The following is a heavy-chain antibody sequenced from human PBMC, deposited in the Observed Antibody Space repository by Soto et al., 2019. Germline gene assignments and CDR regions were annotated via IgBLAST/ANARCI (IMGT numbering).Heavy chain of an antibody. CDR1: GFTFSSYW. CDR2: INSDGSRT. Sequence: PGGSLRLSCAASGFTFSSYWMHWVRQVPGKGLVWVSRINSDGSRTSYADSVKGRFTISRDNAKNTVYLQMNSLRAEDTAVYYCTRCSVGSSWRPRFDYWGQGTLVTVSS. CDR3: TRCSVGSSWRPRFDY. V-gene: IGHV3-74*01. D-gene: IGHD6-13*01. J-gene: IGHJ4*02.